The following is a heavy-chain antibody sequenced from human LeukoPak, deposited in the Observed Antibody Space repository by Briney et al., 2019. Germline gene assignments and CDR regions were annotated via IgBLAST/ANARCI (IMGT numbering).Heavy chain of an antibody. CDR3: ARGRSPGYSAHDGSSAHDGIDP. CDR1: GYSIRSGHY. Sequence: SETLSLTCTVSGYSIRSGHYWGWIRPPPGKGLEWIGSMFHAGNTYYNPSFMTRVTISVDTSKNQVSLKLSSVTASDTAAYFCARGRSPGYSAHDGSSAHDGIDPWGQGTLVTVS. J-gene: IGHJ5*02. V-gene: IGHV4-38-2*02. D-gene: IGHD5-12*01. CDR2: MFHAGNT.